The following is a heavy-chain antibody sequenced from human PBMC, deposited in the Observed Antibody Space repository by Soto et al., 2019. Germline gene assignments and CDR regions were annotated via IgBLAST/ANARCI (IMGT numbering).Heavy chain of an antibody. CDR3: ARDRYSYYDFWSGSLPYYYYGMDV. CDR2: ISKSSRYI. V-gene: IGHV3-21*01. CDR1: GFTFSSYS. J-gene: IGHJ6*02. Sequence: PGGSLRLSCAASGFTFSSYSMDWVRQAPGKGLEWVSSISKSSRYIYYADSVKGRFTISRDNAKNSLYLQMNSLRAEDTAVYYCARDRYSYYDFWSGSLPYYYYGMDVWGQGTTVTVSS. D-gene: IGHD3-3*01.